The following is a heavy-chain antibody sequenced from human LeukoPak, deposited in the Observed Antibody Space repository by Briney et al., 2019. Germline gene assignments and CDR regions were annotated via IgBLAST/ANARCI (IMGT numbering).Heavy chain of an antibody. CDR1: GFIFDNYG. Sequence: GGSLRLSCTASGFIFDNYGMNWVRQVPGKGLGWVSGINWNGGSTDYADSVKGRFTISRDNAKNSLYLQLNSLRVEDTALYYCARSHYDNSGYYYYMDVWGRGTTVTVSS. J-gene: IGHJ6*03. CDR2: INWNGGST. CDR3: ARSHYDNSGYYYYMDV. V-gene: IGHV3-20*04. D-gene: IGHD3-22*01.